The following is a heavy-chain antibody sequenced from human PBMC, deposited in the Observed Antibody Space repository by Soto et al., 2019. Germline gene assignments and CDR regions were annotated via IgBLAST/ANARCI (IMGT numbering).Heavy chain of an antibody. V-gene: IGHV3-23*01. CDR2: IDGGGGSI. J-gene: IGHJ6*02. D-gene: IGHD2-21*02. Sequence: EVQLLESGGGLVQPGGALRLSCSASGFTFSSCAMNWVRQAPGKGLEWVSAIDGGGGSIYYADSVKGRFNISRDNSKTTLYLQMDSLRAEDTAVYYCAKGGGDSLRYGMDVWGQGTTVTVSS. CDR1: GFTFSSCA. CDR3: AKGGGDSLRYGMDV.